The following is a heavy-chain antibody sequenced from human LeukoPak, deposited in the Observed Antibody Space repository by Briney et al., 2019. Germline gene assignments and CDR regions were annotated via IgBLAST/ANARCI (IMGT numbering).Heavy chain of an antibody. V-gene: IGHV3-64D*06. CDR1: GFTFSSYA. Sequence: SGGSLRLSCSASGFTFSSYAMHWVRQAPGKGLEYVSAISSNGGSTYYADSVKCRFTISIDNSKNTLYLQMSSLRAEDTAVYYYVKDDRDYGDYVHWGQGTLVTVSS. CDR3: VKDDRDYGDYVH. D-gene: IGHD4-17*01. CDR2: ISSNGGST. J-gene: IGHJ4*02.